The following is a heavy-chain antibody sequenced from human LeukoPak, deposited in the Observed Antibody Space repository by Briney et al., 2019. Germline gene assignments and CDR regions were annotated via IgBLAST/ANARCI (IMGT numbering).Heavy chain of an antibody. D-gene: IGHD5-18*01. J-gene: IGHJ3*02. CDR1: GDSLSTYY. CDR3: ARSRSGYSYDHAAFEI. CDR2: IDYRGST. V-gene: IGHV4-59*01. Sequence: SETLSLTCNVSGDSLSTYYWSWIRQPPGKGLEWIAYIDYRGSTTYNPSLRSRVTISVDTSRNQFSLKLSSVTAADTAVYYCARSRSGYSYDHAAFEIWGQGTMVTVSS.